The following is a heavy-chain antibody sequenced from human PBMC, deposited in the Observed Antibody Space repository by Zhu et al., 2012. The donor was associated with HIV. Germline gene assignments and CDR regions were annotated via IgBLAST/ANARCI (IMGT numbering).Heavy chain of an antibody. V-gene: IGHV3-43*01. D-gene: IGHD3-10*01. CDR2: ISWSGGAT. Sequence: EVQLVESGGNVIQPGGSLRLSCAASGFTFNKYAMHWVRQAPGKGLEWISLISWSGGATYYTGSVEGRFTISRDNSKNSLYLQMNSLRPEDTALYYCAKGAAANYHYYYYMDVWGKGTTVSVSS. J-gene: IGHJ6*03. CDR3: AKGAAANYHYYYYMDV. CDR1: GFTFNKYA.